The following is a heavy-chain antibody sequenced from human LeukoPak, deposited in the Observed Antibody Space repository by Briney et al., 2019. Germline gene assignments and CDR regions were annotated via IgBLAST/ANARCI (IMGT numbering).Heavy chain of an antibody. D-gene: IGHD2-2*01. CDR3: AKRGNPAVGHHYLDG. CDR1: GFTFSYYD. J-gene: IGHJ6*03. V-gene: IGHV3-23*01. Sequence: GGSLRLSCAASGFTFSYYDMSWVRQAPGKGLEWVASITLSGGSTFYADSVKGRFTISRVNSKNTLYLQMNSLSAEDTAVYYCAKRGNPAVGHHYLDGWGKGSTVSVSS. CDR2: ITLSGGST.